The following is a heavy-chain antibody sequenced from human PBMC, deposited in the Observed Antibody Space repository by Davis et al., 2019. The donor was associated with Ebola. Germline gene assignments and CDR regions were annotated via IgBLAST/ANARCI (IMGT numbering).Heavy chain of an antibody. CDR3: ARFGWYYYYYGMDV. J-gene: IGHJ6*02. CDR1: GFTFSSYW. D-gene: IGHD3-10*01. CDR2: IKQDGSEI. V-gene: IGHV3-7*01. Sequence: GESLKISCAVSGFTFSSYWMSWVRQAPGKGLEWVANIKQDGSEIHYVDSVKGRFTISRDNAKNSLYLQMNSLRAEDTAVYYCARFGWYYYYYGMDVWGQGTTVTVSS.